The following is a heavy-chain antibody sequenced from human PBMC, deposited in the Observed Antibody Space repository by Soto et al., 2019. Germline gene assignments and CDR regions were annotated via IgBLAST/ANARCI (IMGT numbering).Heavy chain of an antibody. J-gene: IGHJ6*02. V-gene: IGHV3-74*01. CDR1: GFTFSSYW. CDR2: INSDGSST. CDR3: ARAITGTIYYYYGMDV. Sequence: EVQLVESGGGLVQPGESLRLSCAASGFTFSSYWMHWVRQAPGKGLVWVSRINSDGSSTSYADSVKGRFTISRDNAKNTLYLQMNSLRAEDTAVYYFARAITGTIYYYYGMDVWGQGTTVTVSS. D-gene: IGHD1-20*01.